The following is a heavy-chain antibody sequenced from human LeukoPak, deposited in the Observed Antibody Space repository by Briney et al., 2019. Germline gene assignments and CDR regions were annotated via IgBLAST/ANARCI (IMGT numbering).Heavy chain of an antibody. D-gene: IGHD5-18*01. CDR2: INPSGGST. Sequence: GASVKVSCKASGYTFTSCYMHWVRQAPGQGLEWMGIINPSGGSTSYAQKFQGRVTMTRDTSTSTVYMELSSLRSEDTAVYYCARAELWDTAPWEGDYWGQGTLVTVSS. V-gene: IGHV1-46*01. CDR3: ARAELWDTAPWEGDY. J-gene: IGHJ4*02. CDR1: GYTFTSCY.